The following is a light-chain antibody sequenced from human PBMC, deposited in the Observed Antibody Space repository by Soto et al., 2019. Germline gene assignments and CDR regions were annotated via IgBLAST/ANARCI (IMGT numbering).Light chain of an antibody. Sequence: EIVMTQSPAPLSVSPGERATLSCRASQSVSSNLAWYQQKPGQAPSLLIYGASTRATGIPAMFSGSGSGTDFTLTIRSQQSEDFAVYYCQQYNNWPPWTFGQGTKVEIK. CDR3: QQYNNWPPWT. CDR1: QSVSSN. V-gene: IGKV3-15*01. CDR2: GAS. J-gene: IGKJ1*01.